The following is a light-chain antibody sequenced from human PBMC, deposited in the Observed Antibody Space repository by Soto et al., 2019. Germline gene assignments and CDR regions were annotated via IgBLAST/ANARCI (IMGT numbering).Light chain of an antibody. CDR3: QHYNNWPIT. CDR1: QSVASN. V-gene: IGKV3-15*01. J-gene: IGKJ5*01. CDR2: GTS. Sequence: EILMTESPASLSVSPWESITLSCRASQSVASNLAWYQQKPGQATRRIIYGTSTRATGVPARFSGSGSGTDFNLTISSLQAADFAVYHCQHYNNWPITFGKGKRLE.